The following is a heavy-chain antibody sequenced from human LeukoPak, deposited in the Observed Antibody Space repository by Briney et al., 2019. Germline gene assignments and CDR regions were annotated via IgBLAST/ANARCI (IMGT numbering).Heavy chain of an antibody. CDR1: VGSISGFY. J-gene: IGHJ4*02. D-gene: IGHD1-26*01. V-gene: IGHV4-59*01. CDR3: ARARSGSLLDS. CDR2: IYHTGAA. Sequence: SETLSLTCTVSVGSISGFYWGWIRQPPGKGLEFIGYIYHTGAAQYNTSLRSRATLSVDTSKNQISLNLTSVTAADTAVYYCARARSGSLLDSWGQGILVTVSS.